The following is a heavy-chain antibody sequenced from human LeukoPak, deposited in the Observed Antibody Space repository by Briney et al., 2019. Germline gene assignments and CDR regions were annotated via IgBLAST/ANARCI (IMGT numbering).Heavy chain of an antibody. D-gene: IGHD2-21*02. CDR3: AKQEAVTATYFYGMDV. J-gene: IGHJ6*02. CDR2: IYYTGST. CDR1: GGSISSSIYY. V-gene: IGHV4-39*01. Sequence: SQTLSLTCTVSGGSISSSIYYWGWIRQPPGKGLEWIGSIYYTGSTYFNPSLKNRVTISVDTSKNHFSLELSSMTAADTAVYYCAKQEAVTATYFYGMDVWGQGTTVTASS.